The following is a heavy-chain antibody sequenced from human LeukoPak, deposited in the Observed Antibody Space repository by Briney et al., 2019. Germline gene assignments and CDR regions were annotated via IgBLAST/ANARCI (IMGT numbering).Heavy chain of an antibody. D-gene: IGHD3-10*01. V-gene: IGHV3-11*01. J-gene: IGHJ6*02. CDR3: ARDRAVRGVSYYYYGMDV. Sequence: GGSLRLSCAASGFTFSDYYMSWIRQAAGKGLEWVSYTSSSGSTIYYADSVKGRFTISRDNAKNSLYLQMNSLRAEDTAVYYCARDRAVRGVSYYYYGMDVWGQGTTVTVSS. CDR2: TSSSGSTI. CDR1: GFTFSDYY.